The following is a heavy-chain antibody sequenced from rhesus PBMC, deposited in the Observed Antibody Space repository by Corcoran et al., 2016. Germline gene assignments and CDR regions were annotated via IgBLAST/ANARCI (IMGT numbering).Heavy chain of an antibody. D-gene: IGHD6-31*01. J-gene: IGHJ4*01. CDR2: IDPSDSDT. CDR3: AKIAAAGGYFDY. V-gene: IGHV5-2*01. Sequence: EVQLVQSGAEVKRPGESLKISCKTSGYSFTSYWISWVRQMPGKGLEWMGAIDPSDSDTRYGPSFQGQITISADKSISTACLQWSSLKASDTATYYCAKIAAAGGYFDYWGQGVLVTVSS. CDR1: GYSFTSYW.